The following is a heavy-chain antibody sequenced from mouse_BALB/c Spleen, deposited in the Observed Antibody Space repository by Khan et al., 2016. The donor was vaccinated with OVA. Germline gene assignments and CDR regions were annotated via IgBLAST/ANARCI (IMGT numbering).Heavy chain of an antibody. CDR3: VRGGRRAMDD. CDR2: INSNTGEA. D-gene: IGHD3-3*01. V-gene: IGHV9-3-1*01. J-gene: IGHJ4*01. CDR1: GYTFTNYG. Sequence: QIQLVQSGPELKKPGETVKISCKASGYTFTNYGMNWVKQAPGKGVKWMGWINSNTGEATYADDFKGRVAFSLETSASTAYLQIRNLTSEDTATYFCVRGGRRAMDDWGQGTSVTVSS.